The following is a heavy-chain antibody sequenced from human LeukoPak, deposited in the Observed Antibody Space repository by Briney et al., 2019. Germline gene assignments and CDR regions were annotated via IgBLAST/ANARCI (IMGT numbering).Heavy chain of an antibody. J-gene: IGHJ4*02. Sequence: PGGSLRLSCAASGFTFSSYSMNWVRQAPGKGLEWVSSISSSSSYIYYADSVKGRLTISRDNAKNSLYLQMNSLRAEDTAVYYCAKPTVRSSSWYDYWGQGTLVTVSS. CDR3: AKPTVRSSSWYDY. CDR1: GFTFSSYS. V-gene: IGHV3-21*01. CDR2: ISSSSSYI. D-gene: IGHD6-13*01.